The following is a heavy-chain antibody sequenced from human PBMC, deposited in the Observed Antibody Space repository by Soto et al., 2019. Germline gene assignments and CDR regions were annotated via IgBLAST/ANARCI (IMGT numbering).Heavy chain of an antibody. CDR3: GRGRSGQLVVFY. CDR1: GYTFTGHY. D-gene: IGHD3-10*01. J-gene: IGHJ4*02. V-gene: IGHV1-2*02. Sequence: QVQLVQSGAEMKKPGASVKVSCKASGYTFTGHYIHWVRQAPGQGPEWMGEIGPASGDTRYAQKFQGRVTMTRDTSITTVYMELNNLSPDDTAVYYCGRGRSGQLVVFYWGQGTPVTVSS. CDR2: IGPASGDT.